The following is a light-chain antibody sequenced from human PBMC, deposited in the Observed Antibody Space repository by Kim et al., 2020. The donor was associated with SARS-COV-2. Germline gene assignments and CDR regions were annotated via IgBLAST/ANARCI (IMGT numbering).Light chain of an antibody. CDR2: AAS. J-gene: IGKJ1*01. Sequence: ASTGDRVTITCRASQSISICFAWYQQKPGKAPKRLIYAASTLQSGVPSRFSGSGSGTDFTLTISCLQSEDFATYYCQQYYSYPRTFGQGTKVDIK. V-gene: IGKV1-8*01. CDR3: QQYYSYPRT. CDR1: QSISIC.